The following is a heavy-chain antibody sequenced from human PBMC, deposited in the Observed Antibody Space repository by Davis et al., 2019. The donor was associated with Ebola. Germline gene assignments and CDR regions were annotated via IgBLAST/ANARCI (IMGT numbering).Heavy chain of an antibody. CDR1: GYTFTTYG. D-gene: IGHD3-22*01. Sequence: ASVKVSCKASGYTFTTYGISWVRQAPGQGLEWMGWISPYNGNTNYAQKVQGRVTMTTDTSTTTAYMELRSRRSDDTAVYYCARSSDSSGYYYRRDFDYWGQGTLVTVSS. CDR2: ISPYNGNT. J-gene: IGHJ4*02. V-gene: IGHV1-18*01. CDR3: ARSSDSSGYYYRRDFDY.